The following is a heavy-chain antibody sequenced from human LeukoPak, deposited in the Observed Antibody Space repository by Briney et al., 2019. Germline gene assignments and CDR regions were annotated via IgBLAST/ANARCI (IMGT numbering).Heavy chain of an antibody. V-gene: IGHV4-38-2*02. J-gene: IGHJ3*02. Sequence: PSETLSLTCSVSGYSISSGYYWGWIRQPPGKGLEWIGSIYHSGSTYYNPSLKSRVTISVDTSKNQFSLKLSSVTAADTAVYYCAREFEWGLRFLESRLLHNSAFDIWGQGTMVTVSS. CDR2: IYHSGST. CDR1: GYSISSGYY. CDR3: AREFEWGLRFLESRLLHNSAFDI. D-gene: IGHD3-3*01.